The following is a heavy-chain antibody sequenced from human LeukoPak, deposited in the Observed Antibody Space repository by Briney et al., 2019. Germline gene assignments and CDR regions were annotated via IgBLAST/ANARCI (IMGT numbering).Heavy chain of an antibody. D-gene: IGHD3-10*01. CDR2: ISSGSSYI. CDR3: AREPEVELVWFDNAPVDY. Sequence: GGSLRLSCAASGFTFRSYTLNWVRQAPGKGLEWVSSISSGSSYIYYADSVKGRFTISRDNVKNSLYLQMNSLRAEDTAVYYCAREPEVELVWFDNAPVDYWGQGTLVTVSS. CDR1: GFTFRSYT. V-gene: IGHV3-21*01. J-gene: IGHJ4*02.